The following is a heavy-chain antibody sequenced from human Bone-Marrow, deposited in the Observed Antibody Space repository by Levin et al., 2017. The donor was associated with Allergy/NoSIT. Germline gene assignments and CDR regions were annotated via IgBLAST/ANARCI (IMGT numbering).Heavy chain of an antibody. D-gene: IGHD4-17*01. CDR2: LDGSSGKT. V-gene: IGHV3-23*01. Sequence: GGSLRLSCAASGLTFSSYAMNWVRQAPGRGLEWVSSLDGSSGKTRYADAVKGRFIISREYSKNTLFLQMNSLRVEDTARYYWAKAGTTVMLDYSYLDVWGEGTAVTVSS. J-gene: IGHJ6*03. CDR3: AKAGTTVMLDYSYLDV. CDR1: GLTFSSYA.